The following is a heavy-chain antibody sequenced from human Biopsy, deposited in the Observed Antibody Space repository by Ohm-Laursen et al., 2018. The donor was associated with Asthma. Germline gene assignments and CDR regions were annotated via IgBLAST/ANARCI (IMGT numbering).Heavy chain of an antibody. Sequence: ASVKVSCKASGYTFIYYAIHWVRQAPGQRLEWMGWINAGNGNTKYSEKFQGRVTITRDTSASTAYMDLSSLRSEDTAVYYCARTYYDFLTGQVNDALAMWGQGTVVTVSS. J-gene: IGHJ3*02. CDR3: ARTYYDFLTGQVNDALAM. V-gene: IGHV1-3*01. CDR2: INAGNGNT. D-gene: IGHD3-9*01. CDR1: GYTFIYYA.